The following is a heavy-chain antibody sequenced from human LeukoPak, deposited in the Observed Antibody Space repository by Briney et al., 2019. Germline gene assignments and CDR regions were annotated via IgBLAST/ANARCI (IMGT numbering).Heavy chain of an antibody. Sequence: PSETLSLTCTVSGVSISTFYWSWIRQRPGKGLEWIGYIYYSGTTNYNPSLKSRVTISVDMSKSQFSLTLSSLTAADTALYYCARHGPLYDIWSAQFYFDYWGQGTLVAVSS. D-gene: IGHD3-3*01. V-gene: IGHV4-59*08. CDR2: IYYSGTT. J-gene: IGHJ4*02. CDR1: GVSISTFY. CDR3: ARHGPLYDIWSAQFYFDY.